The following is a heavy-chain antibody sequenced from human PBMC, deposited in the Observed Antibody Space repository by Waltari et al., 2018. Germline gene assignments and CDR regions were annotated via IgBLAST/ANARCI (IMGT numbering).Heavy chain of an antibody. CDR3: ARMGIAAAGTTYYYYGMDV. CDR1: GGSISSYY. D-gene: IGHD6-13*01. V-gene: IGHV4-4*07. J-gene: IGHJ6*02. Sequence: QVQLQESGPGLVKPSETLSLTCTVSGGSISSYYWSWIRQPAGKGLEWIGRIYTSGSTNYNPSLKMRVSRSVDTSKNQCSLKLSSGTAADTAVYYCARMGIAAAGTTYYYYGMDVWGQGTTVTVSS. CDR2: IYTSGST.